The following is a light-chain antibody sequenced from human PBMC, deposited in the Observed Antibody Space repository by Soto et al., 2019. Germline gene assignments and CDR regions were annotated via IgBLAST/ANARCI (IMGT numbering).Light chain of an antibody. CDR3: QQYNNWPWGT. CDR2: GAS. CDR1: QSVSSN. Sequence: EIVMTQSPATLSVSPGERANLSCRASQSVSSNLAWYQQKPGQAPRLLIYGASTRATGIPARFSGSGSGTEFTLTISSLQSEDFAVYYCQQYNNWPWGTFGQGTKVEIK. J-gene: IGKJ1*01. V-gene: IGKV3-15*01.